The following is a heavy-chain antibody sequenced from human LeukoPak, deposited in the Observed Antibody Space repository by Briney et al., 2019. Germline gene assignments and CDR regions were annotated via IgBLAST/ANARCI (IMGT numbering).Heavy chain of an antibody. CDR1: GFTFSSYG. J-gene: IGHJ6*02. CDR3: AKDWSYYDILTAPDYYGMDV. CDR2: ISYDGSNK. V-gene: IGHV3-30*18. D-gene: IGHD3-9*01. Sequence: GGSLRLSCAASGFTFSSYGMHWVRQAPGKGLEWVAVISYDGSNKYYADSVKGRFTISRDNSKNTLYLQMNGLRAGDTAVYYCAKDWSYYDILTAPDYYGMDVWGQGTTVTVSS.